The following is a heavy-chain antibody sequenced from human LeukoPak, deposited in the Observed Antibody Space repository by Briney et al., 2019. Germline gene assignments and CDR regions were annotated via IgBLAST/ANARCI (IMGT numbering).Heavy chain of an antibody. V-gene: IGHV4-38-2*01. Sequence: SETLSLTCAVSGYSISSGYYWGWIRQPPGKGLEWIGSNTGSTYYNPSLQSRVTISLDSPKNQFSLKLTSVTAADTAVYYCASGGTAVVMALTYYFDTWGRGTPVTVSS. CDR2: NTGST. CDR1: GYSISSGYY. CDR3: ASGGTAVVMALTYYFDT. J-gene: IGHJ4*02. D-gene: IGHD3-22*01.